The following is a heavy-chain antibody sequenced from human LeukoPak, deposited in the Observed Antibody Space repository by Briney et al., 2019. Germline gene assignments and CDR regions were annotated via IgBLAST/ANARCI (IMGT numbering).Heavy chain of an antibody. CDR1: GFTFSSYG. CDR2: ISGSGGST. D-gene: IGHD3-3*01. CDR3: AKGIHGSLLRSLEFDY. J-gene: IGHJ4*02. Sequence: GGTLRLSRAASGFTFSSYGMSWVRQAPGKGLEWVSAISGSGGSTYYADSVKGRFTISRDNSKNTLYLQMNSLRAEDTAVYYCAKGIHGSLLRSLEFDYWGQGTLVTVSS. V-gene: IGHV3-23*01.